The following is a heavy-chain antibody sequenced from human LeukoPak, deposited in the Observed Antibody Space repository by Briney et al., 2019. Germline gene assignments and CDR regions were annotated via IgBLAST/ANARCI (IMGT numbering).Heavy chain of an antibody. CDR2: IYHSGST. J-gene: IGHJ4*02. CDR1: GYSISSGYY. D-gene: IGHD3-22*01. Sequence: SETLSLTCTVSGYSISSGYYWGWIRQPPGKGREGIGSIYHSGSTYYNPSLKSPVTISVDTSKNQFSLKLSSVPAADTAVYYCARESYYYYDSREGDFDYWGQGTLVTVSS. V-gene: IGHV4-38-2*02. CDR3: ARESYYYYDSREGDFDY.